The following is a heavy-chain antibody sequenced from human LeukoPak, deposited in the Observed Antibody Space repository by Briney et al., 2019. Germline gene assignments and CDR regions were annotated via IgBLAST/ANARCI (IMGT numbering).Heavy chain of an antibody. CDR1: GGSISSSSYY. D-gene: IGHD3-3*01. CDR3: ARGKFTIFGVAGYDY. J-gene: IGHJ4*02. V-gene: IGHV4-61*01. CDR2: IYYSGST. Sequence: SETLSLTCTVSGGSISSSSYYWSWIRQPPGKGLEWIGYIYYSGSTNYNPSLKSRVTISVDTSKNQFSLKLSSVTAADTAVYYCARGKFTIFGVAGYDYWGQGTLVTVSS.